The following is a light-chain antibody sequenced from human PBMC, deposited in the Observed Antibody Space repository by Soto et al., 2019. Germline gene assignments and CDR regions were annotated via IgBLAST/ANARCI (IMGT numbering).Light chain of an antibody. CDR3: QQYNNWPIT. V-gene: IGKV3D-7*01. CDR1: QSVSSSC. J-gene: IGKJ5*01. CDR2: GAS. Sequence: PGERVTLSCRASQSVSSSCLTWYQQKPGQAPRLLIYGASTRATSIPARFSGSGSGTDFTLTISSLQPEDFALYFCQQYNNWPITFGQGTRLEIK.